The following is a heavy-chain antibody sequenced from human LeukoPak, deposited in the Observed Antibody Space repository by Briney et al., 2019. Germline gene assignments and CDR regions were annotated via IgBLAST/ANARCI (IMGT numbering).Heavy chain of an antibody. CDR3: ARVHPDGYSAY. CDR2: IHYSGST. V-gene: IGHV4-59*01. J-gene: IGHJ4*02. D-gene: IGHD5-24*01. CDR1: GGSIISYY. Sequence: SETLSLTCSVSGGSIISYYWSWIRQPPGKGLEWIGYIHYSGSTKYNPSLKSRVTISVDTSNNHFSLKLSSVTAADTAVYFCARVHPDGYSAYWGQGILVTVSS.